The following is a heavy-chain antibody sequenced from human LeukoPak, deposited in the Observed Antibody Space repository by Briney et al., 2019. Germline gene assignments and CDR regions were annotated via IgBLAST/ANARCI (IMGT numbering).Heavy chain of an antibody. Sequence: ASVKVSCKASGYTFTSYGISWVRQAPGQGLEWMGWISAYNGNTNYAQKLQGRVTMTTDTSTSTAYMELRSLRSDDTAVYYCARDRPPSSSGWWGVYPHYFDYWGQGTLVTVSS. CDR3: ARDRPPSSSGWWGVYPHYFDY. CDR2: ISAYNGNT. D-gene: IGHD6-19*01. CDR1: GYTFTSYG. V-gene: IGHV1-18*01. J-gene: IGHJ4*02.